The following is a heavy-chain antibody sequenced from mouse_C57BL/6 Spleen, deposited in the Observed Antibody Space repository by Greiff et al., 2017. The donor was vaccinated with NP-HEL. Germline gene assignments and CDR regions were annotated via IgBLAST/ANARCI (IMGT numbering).Heavy chain of an antibody. V-gene: IGHV1-81*01. CDR3: ARVYYYGSSSWYFDV. CDR1: GYTFTSYG. CDR2: IYPRSGNT. Sequence: QVQLQQSGAELARPGASVKLSCKASGYTFTSYGISWVKQRTGQGLEWIGEIYPRSGNTYYNEKFKGKATLTADKSSSTAYMELRSLTSEDSAVYFCARVYYYGSSSWYFDVWGTGTTVTVSS. J-gene: IGHJ1*03. D-gene: IGHD1-1*01.